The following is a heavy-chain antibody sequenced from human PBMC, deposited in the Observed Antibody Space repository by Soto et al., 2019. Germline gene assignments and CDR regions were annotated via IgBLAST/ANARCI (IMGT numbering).Heavy chain of an antibody. D-gene: IGHD5-12*01. J-gene: IGHJ3*02. CDR1: GYTFTSYD. V-gene: IGHV1-8*01. CDR2: MNPNSGNT. Sequence: ASVKVSCKASGYTFTSYDINWVRQATGQGLEWMGWMNPNSGNTGYAQKFQGGVTMTRNTSISTAYMELSSLRSEDTAVYYCEIIWLTHAPMLQLHAFDIWGQGTMVTVSS. CDR3: EIIWLTHAPMLQLHAFDI.